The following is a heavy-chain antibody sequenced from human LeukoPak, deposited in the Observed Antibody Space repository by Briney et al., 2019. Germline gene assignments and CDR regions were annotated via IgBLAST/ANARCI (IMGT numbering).Heavy chain of an antibody. CDR1: GFTFCTYA. Sequence: GGSLRLSCAPSGFTFCTYAMSWVRQTPGKGLEWVSGITNSGDRTFSAYSGKGRFTISRDNSKNTLYMQMNSLRDKDTAVYYCAKRRSGPNRDFDYWGEGTLVSVCS. D-gene: IGHD4/OR15-4a*01. CDR3: AKRRSGPNRDFDY. V-gene: IGHV3-23*01. CDR2: ITNSGDRT. J-gene: IGHJ4*02.